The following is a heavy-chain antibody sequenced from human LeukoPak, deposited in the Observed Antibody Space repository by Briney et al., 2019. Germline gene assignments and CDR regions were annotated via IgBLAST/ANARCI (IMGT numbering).Heavy chain of an antibody. CDR1: GFTFSSHS. CDR3: AKDLGHYDSSGYYGYDAFDI. J-gene: IGHJ3*02. CDR2: ISSSSSYI. D-gene: IGHD3-22*01. Sequence: GGSLRLSCAASGFTFSSHSMNWVRQAPGKGLEWVSSISSSSSYIYYADSVKGRFTISRDNAKNSLYLQMNSLRAEDTAVYYCAKDLGHYDSSGYYGYDAFDIWGQGTMVTVSS. V-gene: IGHV3-21*04.